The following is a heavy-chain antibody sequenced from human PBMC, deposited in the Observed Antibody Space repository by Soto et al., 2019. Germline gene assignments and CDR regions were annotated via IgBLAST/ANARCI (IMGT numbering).Heavy chain of an antibody. CDR1: GGTLNTYG. CDR3: ALGDSSDTGDGF. CDR2: IMPIVGTA. J-gene: IGHJ4*01. Sequence: QVQLVQSGAEVKKPGSSVKVSCKASGGTLNTYGISWVRQAPGQGLEWMGGIMPIVGTADYAQKFQGRVTITVDESSSTTYMEVSSLRFEDTAVYYCALGDSSDTGDGFWGQEPWSPSPQ. D-gene: IGHD3-16*01. V-gene: IGHV1-69*01.